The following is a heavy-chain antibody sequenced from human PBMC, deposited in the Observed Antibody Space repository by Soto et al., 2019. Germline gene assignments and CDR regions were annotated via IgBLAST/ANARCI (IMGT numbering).Heavy chain of an antibody. CDR3: ARYLRNGLYYMDV. D-gene: IGHD3-3*01. CDR1: GDSINSDY. J-gene: IGHJ6*03. V-gene: IGHV4-59*08. CDR2: IYNSGST. Sequence: QVQLQESGPGLVKPSETLSLTCTVSGDSINSDYWSWVRQPPGKGLEWIGYIYNSGSTNYNPSLKSRVTMSLDPSKNQFSLKLCSVTAADTAVYYCARYLRNGLYYMDVWGEGTTVTVSS.